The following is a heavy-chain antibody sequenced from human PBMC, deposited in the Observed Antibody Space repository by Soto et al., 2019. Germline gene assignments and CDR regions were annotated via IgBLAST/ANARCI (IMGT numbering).Heavy chain of an antibody. Sequence: SETLSLTCAVYGGSFSGYYWSWIRQPPGKGLEWIGEINHSGSTNYNPSLKSRVTISVDTSKNQFSLKLSSVTAADTAVYYCAISITGGVATTPPLYYYYGMDVWGQGTTVTVSS. D-gene: IGHD5-12*01. J-gene: IGHJ6*02. V-gene: IGHV4-34*01. CDR1: GGSFSGYY. CDR2: INHSGST. CDR3: AISITGGVATTPPLYYYYGMDV.